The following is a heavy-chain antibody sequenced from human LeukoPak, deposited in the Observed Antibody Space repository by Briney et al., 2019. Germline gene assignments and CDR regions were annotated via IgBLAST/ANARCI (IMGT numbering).Heavy chain of an antibody. Sequence: GASVKVSCKASGYTFTSYYMHWVRQAPGQGLEWMGIINPSGGSTSYAQKFQGRVTMTMDTSTSTVYMELSRLRSEATAVYYCARLYYYGSGNTNWFDPWGQGTLVTVSS. J-gene: IGHJ5*02. CDR2: INPSGGST. V-gene: IGHV1-46*01. CDR3: ARLYYYGSGNTNWFDP. CDR1: GYTFTSYY. D-gene: IGHD3-10*01.